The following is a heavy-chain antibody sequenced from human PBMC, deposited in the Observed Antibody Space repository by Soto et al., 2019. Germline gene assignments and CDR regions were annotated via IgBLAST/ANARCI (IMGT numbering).Heavy chain of an antibody. CDR3: AYSPGYSYASY. D-gene: IGHD5-18*01. CDR1: GFSLSTSGVG. J-gene: IGHJ4*02. V-gene: IGHV2-5*02. Sequence: QITLKESGPTLVKPTQTLTLTCTFSGFSLSTSGVGVGWIRQPPGKALEWLALIYWDNDKRYSPSLKMSRLTITKDTSKNQVVLTMTNMDPVDTATYYCAYSPGYSYASYWGQGALVTVSS. CDR2: IYWDNDK.